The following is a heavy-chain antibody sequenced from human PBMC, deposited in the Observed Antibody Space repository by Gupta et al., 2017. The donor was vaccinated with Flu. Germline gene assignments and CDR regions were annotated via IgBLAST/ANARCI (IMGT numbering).Heavy chain of an antibody. D-gene: IGHD3-10*01. J-gene: IGHJ6*02. CDR1: GFTFSSYW. CDR2: IKQDGSEK. Sequence: EVQLVESGGGLVQPGGSLRLSCAASGFTFSSYWMSWVRQAPGKGLEWVANIKQDGSEKYYVDSVKGRFTISRDNAKNSLYLQMNSLRAEDTAVYYCARRITMVRGVIKRVGYYYGMDVWGQGTTVTVSS. V-gene: IGHV3-7*01. CDR3: ARRITMVRGVIKRVGYYYGMDV.